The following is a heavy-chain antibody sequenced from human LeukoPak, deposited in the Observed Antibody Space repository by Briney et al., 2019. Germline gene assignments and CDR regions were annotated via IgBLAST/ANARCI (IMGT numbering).Heavy chain of an antibody. J-gene: IGHJ4*02. CDR3: AKDLGTMIVVAWGYDY. CDR1: GFTFSSYG. D-gene: IGHD3-22*01. Sequence: PGGSLRLSCAASGFTFSSYGMHWVRQAPGKGLEWVAFIRYDGSNKYYADSVKGRFTISRDNSKNTLYLQMNSLRAEDTAVYYCAKDLGTMIVVAWGYDYWGQGTLVTASS. V-gene: IGHV3-30*02. CDR2: IRYDGSNK.